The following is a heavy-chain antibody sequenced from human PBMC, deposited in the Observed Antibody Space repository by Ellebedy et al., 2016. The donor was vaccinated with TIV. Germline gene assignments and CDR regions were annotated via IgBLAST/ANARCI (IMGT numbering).Heavy chain of an antibody. D-gene: IGHD1-26*01. V-gene: IGHV3-11*01. CDR1: GFSFSDFY. CDR3: ARDRVGAFDY. CDR2: ISSSDNSI. Sequence: GESLKLSCAASGFSFSDFYMTWIRQAPGKGLEWISYISSSDNSIYYADSVKGRFTISRDNAKNSLSLQMNSLRVDDTAVYYCARDRVGAFDYWGQGTLVTVSS. J-gene: IGHJ4*02.